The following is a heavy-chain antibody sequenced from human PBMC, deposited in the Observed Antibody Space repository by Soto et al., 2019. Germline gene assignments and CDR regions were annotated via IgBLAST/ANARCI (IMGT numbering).Heavy chain of an antibody. J-gene: IGHJ5*02. D-gene: IGHD2-21*02. Sequence: PSETLFLTCAVSGGSISSGGYSWSWIRQPPGKGLEWIGYIYHSGSTYYNPSLKSRVTISVDRSKNQFSLKLSSVTAADTAVYYCARVAYCGGDCQRGFDPWGQGTLVPVSS. CDR2: IYHSGST. CDR3: ARVAYCGGDCQRGFDP. CDR1: GGSISSGGYS. V-gene: IGHV4-30-2*01.